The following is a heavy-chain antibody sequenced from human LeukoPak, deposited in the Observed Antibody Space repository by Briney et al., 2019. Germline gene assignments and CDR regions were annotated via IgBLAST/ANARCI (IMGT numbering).Heavy chain of an antibody. CDR2: IKQDGSEK. J-gene: IGHJ5*02. Sequence: GGSLRLSCAASGFTVSSNYMNWVRQAPGKGLEWVANIKQDGSEKYYVDSVKGRFTISRDNAENSLHLQMNSLRAEDTAVYYCVREGGSGWYSGWFDPWGQGTLVTVSS. CDR1: GFTVSSNY. CDR3: VREGGSGWYSGWFDP. V-gene: IGHV3-7*01. D-gene: IGHD6-19*01.